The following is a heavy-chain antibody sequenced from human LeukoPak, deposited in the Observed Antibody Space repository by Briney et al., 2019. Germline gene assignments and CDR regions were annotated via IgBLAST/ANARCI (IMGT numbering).Heavy chain of an antibody. CDR2: IYPGDSDT. V-gene: IGHV5-51*01. D-gene: IGHD6-6*01. CDR1: GYTFTSYW. CDR3: ARSQSVYSSSYYFDY. J-gene: IGHJ4*02. Sequence: GESLKISCKGSGYTFTSYWIGGVRQLPGKGLEWMEIIYPGDSDTRYSPSFQGQVTISADKSISTAYLQWSSLKASDTAMYYCARSQSVYSSSYYFDYWGQGTLVTVSS.